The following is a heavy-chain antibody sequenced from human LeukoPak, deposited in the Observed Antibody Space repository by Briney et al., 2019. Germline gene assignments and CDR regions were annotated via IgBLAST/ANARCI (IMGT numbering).Heavy chain of an antibody. CDR3: ARGGGATVVTPEYFDL. V-gene: IGHV4-30-4*02. Sequence: SETLSLTCTVSGGSISSGDYYWNWLRQPPGTGLEWIGYIYYSGSTYYNRSLKSRVTISVDTSKNHFSLKLSSVTAAGMAVYYCARGGGATVVTPEYFDLWGRGTLVTVSS. CDR2: IYYSGST. D-gene: IGHD4-23*01. J-gene: IGHJ2*01. CDR1: GGSISSGDYY.